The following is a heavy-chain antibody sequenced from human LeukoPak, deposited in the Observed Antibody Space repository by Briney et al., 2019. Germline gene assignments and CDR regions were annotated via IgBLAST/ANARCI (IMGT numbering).Heavy chain of an antibody. CDR3: ARHRSQMVRGGDWFDP. CDR1: GFTFSSYW. D-gene: IGHD3-10*01. J-gene: IGHJ5*02. V-gene: IGHV3-7*03. Sequence: HTGGSLRLSCAASGFTFSSYWMSWVRQAPGKGLEWVANIKQDGSEKYYVDSVKGRFTISRDNAKNSLYLQMNSLRAEDTAVYYCARHRSQMVRGGDWFDPWGQGTLVTVSS. CDR2: IKQDGSEK.